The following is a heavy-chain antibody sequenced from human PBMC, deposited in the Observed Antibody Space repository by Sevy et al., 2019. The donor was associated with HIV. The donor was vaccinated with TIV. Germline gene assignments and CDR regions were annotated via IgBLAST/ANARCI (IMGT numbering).Heavy chain of an antibody. J-gene: IGHJ6*02. D-gene: IGHD2-15*01. CDR1: GFRFNNFG. V-gene: IGHV3-30*02. CDR3: AKGGRGGIDHYGMDV. Sequence: GGSLRLSCAASGFRFNNFGMYWVRQAPGKGLEGVAFIRYDGINKYYVDSVKGGSTISRDNSKDTLYLEMKSLRLEDTAIYYCAKGGRGGIDHYGMDVWGQGTTVTVSS. CDR2: IRYDGINK.